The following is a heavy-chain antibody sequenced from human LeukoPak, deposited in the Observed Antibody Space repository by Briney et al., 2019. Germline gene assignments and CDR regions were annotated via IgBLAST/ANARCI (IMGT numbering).Heavy chain of an antibody. J-gene: IGHJ4*02. D-gene: IGHD3-22*01. V-gene: IGHV3-23*01. Sequence: PGGTLSLSCAASGFTISSYAMSWIRQAPGKGLEWVSAISGSGGSTYYAASVKGRFTISRDNSKNSLYLQMNSLRAEDTAVYYCAKDLTYYYDSSGYYQTESADYWGQGTLVTVSS. CDR3: AKDLTYYYDSSGYYQTESADY. CDR2: ISGSGGST. CDR1: GFTISSYA.